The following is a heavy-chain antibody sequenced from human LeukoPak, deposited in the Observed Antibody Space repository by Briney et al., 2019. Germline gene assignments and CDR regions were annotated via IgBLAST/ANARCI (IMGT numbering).Heavy chain of an antibody. Sequence: SETLSLTCAVYGASYNAYYWSWIRQPPGKGLEWIGDIDHRGTDTYNPSLKSRLTISADASKNQFSLKLNSVTDADTAVYYCAVGITILGVAASFDSWGQGNLVIDSS. CDR3: AVGITILGVAASFDS. J-gene: IGHJ4*02. V-gene: IGHV4-34*01. CDR2: IDHRGTD. D-gene: IGHD3-3*01. CDR1: GASYNAYY.